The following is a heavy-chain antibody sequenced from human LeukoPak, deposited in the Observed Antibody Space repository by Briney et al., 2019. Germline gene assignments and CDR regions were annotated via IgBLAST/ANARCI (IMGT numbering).Heavy chain of an antibody. CDR3: AREYDSSGYYSGPDY. D-gene: IGHD3-22*01. V-gene: IGHV3-30-3*01. Sequence: GGSLRLSCAAPGFTFTSYAMHWGRPAPGKGLERVAVISYYGRNKYYADSLKGRFTISRDNTKNTLYLQMNSLRAEDTAVYYCAREYDSSGYYSGPDYWGQGTLVTVSS. CDR2: ISYYGRNK. CDR1: GFTFTSYA. J-gene: IGHJ4*02.